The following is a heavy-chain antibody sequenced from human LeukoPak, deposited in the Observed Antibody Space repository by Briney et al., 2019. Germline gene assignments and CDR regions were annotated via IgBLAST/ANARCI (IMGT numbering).Heavy chain of an antibody. CDR1: GGSISSGSYY. CDR2: IYTSGST. CDR3: ARGPFGIQLWPNDAFDI. D-gene: IGHD5-18*01. Sequence: PSETLSLTCTVSGGSISSGSYYWSWIRQPAGKGLEWIGRIYTSGSTNYNPSLKSRLTISVDTSKNQFSLKLSSVTAADTAVYYCARGPFGIQLWPNDAFDIWGQGTMVTVSS. V-gene: IGHV4-61*02. J-gene: IGHJ3*02.